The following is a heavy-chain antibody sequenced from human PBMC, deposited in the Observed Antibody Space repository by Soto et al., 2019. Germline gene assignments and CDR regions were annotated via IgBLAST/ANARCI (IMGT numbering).Heavy chain of an antibody. D-gene: IGHD3-10*01. CDR1: GGTFSSYA. CDR3: ARSLYYYGSGSYSYYYFDY. Sequence: VQLVQSGAEVKKPGSSVKVSCKASGGTFSSYAISWVRQAPGQGLEWMGGIIPIFGTANYAQKFQGRVTITADESTSTAYMELSSLRSEDTAVYYCARSLYYYGSGSYSYYYFDYWGQGTLVTVSS. CDR2: IIPIFGTA. V-gene: IGHV1-69*01. J-gene: IGHJ4*02.